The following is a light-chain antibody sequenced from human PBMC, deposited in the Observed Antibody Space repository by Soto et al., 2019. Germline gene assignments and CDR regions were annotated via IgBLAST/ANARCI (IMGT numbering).Light chain of an antibody. CDR3: QKYNSAPFT. CDR1: QDIDDY. CDR2: PAS. V-gene: IGKV1-27*01. J-gene: IGKJ3*01. Sequence: DIQMSQSPSSLSASVGYRVTITCRASQDIDDYLVWYQQKPGKVPKLLIYPASTLQSGVSSRFSGSGSGTEFTLTISSLPPEDVATYHCQKYNSAPFTFGPGTKLDI.